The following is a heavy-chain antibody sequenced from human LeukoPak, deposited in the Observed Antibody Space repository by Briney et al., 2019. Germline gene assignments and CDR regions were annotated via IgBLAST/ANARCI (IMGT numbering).Heavy chain of an antibody. CDR2: INPNSGGT. V-gene: IGHV1-2*02. J-gene: IGHJ4*02. Sequence: ASVKVSCKASGYTFTGYYMHWVRQAPGQGLEWMGWINPNSGGTNYAQKFQGRVTMTRDTSTSTVYMELSSLRSEDTAVYYCARGGYRIAAAGPDYWGQGTLVTVSS. D-gene: IGHD6-13*01. CDR1: GYTFTGYY. CDR3: ARGGYRIAAAGPDY.